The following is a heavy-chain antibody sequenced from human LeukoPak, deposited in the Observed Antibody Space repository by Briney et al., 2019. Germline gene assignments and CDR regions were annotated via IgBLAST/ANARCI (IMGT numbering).Heavy chain of an antibody. Sequence: GGSLRLSCAASGFTFSSSAMSWVRQAPGKGLEWVSAISNNGGYTYYADSVQGRFTISRDNSKSTLCLQMNSLRAEDTAVYYCAKQLGYCSDGSCYFPYWGQGTLVSVSS. CDR3: AKQLGYCSDGSCYFPY. CDR1: GFTFSSSA. J-gene: IGHJ4*02. V-gene: IGHV3-23*01. D-gene: IGHD2-15*01. CDR2: ISNNGGYT.